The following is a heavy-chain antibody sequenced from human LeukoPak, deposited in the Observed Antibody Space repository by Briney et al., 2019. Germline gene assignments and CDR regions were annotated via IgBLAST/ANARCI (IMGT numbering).Heavy chain of an antibody. Sequence: ASVKVSCKASGYTFSGYYMHWVRQAPGQGLEWMGWINPKSGGTNYAQKFQGRVTMTRDTSISTAYMELSRLRFDDTAVYYCAREGAHCSSTSCYYMDVWGKGTTVTISS. D-gene: IGHD2-2*01. CDR3: AREGAHCSSTSCYYMDV. J-gene: IGHJ6*03. CDR2: INPKSGGT. CDR1: GYTFSGYY. V-gene: IGHV1-2*02.